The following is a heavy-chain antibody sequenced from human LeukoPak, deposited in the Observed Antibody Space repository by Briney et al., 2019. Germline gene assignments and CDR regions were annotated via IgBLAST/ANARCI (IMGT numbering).Heavy chain of an antibody. Sequence: AGGSLRLSCAASGFTFSGSAMHWVRQASGKGLGWVGRIRSKANSYATAYAASVKGRFTISRDDPKNTAYLQMNSLKTEDTAVYYCTRQNYYDSSGLDAFDIWGQGTMVTVSS. J-gene: IGHJ3*02. CDR1: GFTFSGSA. CDR2: IRSKANSYAT. CDR3: TRQNYYDSSGLDAFDI. D-gene: IGHD3-22*01. V-gene: IGHV3-73*01.